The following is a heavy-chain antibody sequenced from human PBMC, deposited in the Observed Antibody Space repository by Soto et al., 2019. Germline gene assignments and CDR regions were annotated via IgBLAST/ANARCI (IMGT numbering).Heavy chain of an antibody. Sequence: SETLSLTCTVSGGSISSGGYYWSWIRQHPGKGLEWIGYIYFSGSTYYNPSLKSRVTISVDTSKNQFSLKLSSVTAADTAVYYCARTVTTSRRIDYWGQGTLVTVSS. CDR1: GGSISSGGYY. CDR3: ARTVTTSRRIDY. V-gene: IGHV4-31*03. CDR2: IYFSGST. D-gene: IGHD4-17*01. J-gene: IGHJ4*02.